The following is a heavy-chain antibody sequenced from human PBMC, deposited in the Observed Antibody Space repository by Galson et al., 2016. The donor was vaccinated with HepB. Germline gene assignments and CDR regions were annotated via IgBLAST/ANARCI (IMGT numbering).Heavy chain of an antibody. D-gene: IGHD2-15*01. CDR1: GYKFSSYW. V-gene: IGHV5-51*01. Sequence: QSGAEVKKPGESLKVSCKGSGYKFSSYWIGWVRQVPGKGLEWMGIIYPGDSDTRYSPSFQGQVTISADKSTSTSYLQRSSLKASDTAIYYCARQICSGGSCYSGADYWGQGTLVTVSS. CDR2: IYPGDSDT. CDR3: ARQICSGGSCYSGADY. J-gene: IGHJ4*02.